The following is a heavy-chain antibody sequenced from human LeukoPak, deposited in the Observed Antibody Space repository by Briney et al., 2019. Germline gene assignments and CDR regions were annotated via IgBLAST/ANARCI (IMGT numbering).Heavy chain of an antibody. CDR2: IIPIFGTA. CDR3: ARAWDFDIVVVPWFDP. J-gene: IGHJ5*02. D-gene: IGHD2-2*01. V-gene: IGHV1-69*13. CDR1: GGTVSSYA. Sequence: ASVKVSCKASGGTVSSYAISWVRQAPGQGLEWMGGIIPIFGTANYAQKFQGRVTITADESTSTAYMELSSLRSEDTAVYYCARAWDFDIVVVPWFDPWGQGTLVTVSS.